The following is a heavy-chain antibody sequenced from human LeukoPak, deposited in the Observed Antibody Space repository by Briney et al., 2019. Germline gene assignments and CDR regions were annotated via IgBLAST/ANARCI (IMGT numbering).Heavy chain of an antibody. Sequence: LETLSLTCTVSGYSISSGYYWGWIRQPPGKGLEWIGSIYQSGSTYYNPSLKSRVTISVDTSKNQFSLKLSSVTAADTALYYCARNNSMDCSGGRCYSNWFDPWGQGTLVTVSS. D-gene: IGHD2-15*01. CDR1: GYSISSGYY. J-gene: IGHJ5*02. CDR3: ARNNSMDCSGGRCYSNWFDP. V-gene: IGHV4-38-2*02. CDR2: IYQSGST.